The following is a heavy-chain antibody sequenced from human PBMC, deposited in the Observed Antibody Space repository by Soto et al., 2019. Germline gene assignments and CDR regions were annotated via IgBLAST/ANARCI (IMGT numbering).Heavy chain of an antibody. CDR3: ATILGYCSGGSCYGWFDP. J-gene: IGHJ5*02. D-gene: IGHD2-15*01. V-gene: IGHV1-69*01. CDR1: GGTFSSYA. Sequence: QVPLVQSGAEVKKPGSSVKVSCKASGGTFSSYAISWVRQAPGQGLEWMGGIIPIFGTANYAQKFQGRVTITADESTSTAYMELSSLRSEDTAVYYCATILGYCSGGSCYGWFDPWGQGTLVTVSS. CDR2: IIPIFGTA.